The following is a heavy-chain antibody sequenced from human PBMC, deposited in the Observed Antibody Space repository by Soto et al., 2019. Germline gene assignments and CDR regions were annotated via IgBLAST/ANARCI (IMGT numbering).Heavy chain of an antibody. CDR1: GFTLSSYG. CDR2: ISYDGGNK. V-gene: IGHV3-30*18. CDR3: AKSLPFSGSGMDV. J-gene: IGHJ6*02. D-gene: IGHD6-25*01. Sequence: GGSLRLSCAASGFTLSSYGMHWVRQAPGEWREGVAVISYDGGNKYYAGSVKGRFTISRDNSKNTMYLQVNSLRAEDTSVYYCAKSLPFSGSGMDVWGQGTTVTVSS.